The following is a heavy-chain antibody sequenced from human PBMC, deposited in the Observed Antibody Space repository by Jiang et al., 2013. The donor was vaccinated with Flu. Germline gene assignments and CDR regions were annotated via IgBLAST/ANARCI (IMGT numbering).Heavy chain of an antibody. D-gene: IGHD2-2*01. CDR3: ARRSPVRSYWYFDL. J-gene: IGHJ2*01. Sequence: SYYWSWIRQPQEGTGVDWVYLLQWEHQLQPSLKSRVTISVDTSKNQFSLKLSSVTAADTAVYYCARRSPVRSYWYFDLWGRGTLVTVSS. CDR2: LLQWEH. CDR1: SYY. V-gene: IGHV4-59*08.